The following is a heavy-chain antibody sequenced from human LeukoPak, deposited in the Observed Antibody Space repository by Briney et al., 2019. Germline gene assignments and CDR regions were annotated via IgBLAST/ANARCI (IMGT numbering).Heavy chain of an antibody. CDR1: GGSFSGYY. J-gene: IGHJ4*02. V-gene: IGHV4-34*01. Sequence: PSETLSLTCAVYGGSFSGYYWSWIRQPPGKGLEWIGEINHSGGTNYNPSLKSRVTISVDTSKNQFSLKLSSVTAADTAVYYCARTYSSGWYLTIDYWGQGTLVTVSS. D-gene: IGHD6-19*01. CDR3: ARTYSSGWYLTIDY. CDR2: INHSGGT.